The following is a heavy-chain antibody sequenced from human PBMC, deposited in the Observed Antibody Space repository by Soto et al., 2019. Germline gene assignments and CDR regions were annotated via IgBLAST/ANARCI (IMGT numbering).Heavy chain of an antibody. V-gene: IGHV1-3*04. J-gene: IGHJ4*02. Sequence: QVQLVQSGAEVKKPAASVKLSCKASGYTFTSYAVQWVRQAPGQRLESMGWINTANGDTKYSQNFQSRATITRDTSASTAYMELSSLTSEDTAVYFCARAPSGYYFDRWGQGTLVTVSS. CDR2: INTANGDT. CDR1: GYTFTSYA. D-gene: IGHD3-10*01. CDR3: ARAPSGYYFDR.